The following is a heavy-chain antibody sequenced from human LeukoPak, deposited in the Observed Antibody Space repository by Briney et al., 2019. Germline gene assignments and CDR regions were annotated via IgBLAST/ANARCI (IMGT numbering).Heavy chain of an antibody. J-gene: IGHJ4*02. Sequence: GASVKVSCKASGYTFTGYYIQWVRQAPGQGLEWMGWINPHSGGTNYAQEFQGRVTMTRDTSISTAYMELSRLRSDDTAVYYCARGPGELPTLFDYWGQGTLVTVSS. CDR1: GYTFTGYY. D-gene: IGHD1-26*01. CDR3: ARGPGELPTLFDY. CDR2: INPHSGGT. V-gene: IGHV1-2*02.